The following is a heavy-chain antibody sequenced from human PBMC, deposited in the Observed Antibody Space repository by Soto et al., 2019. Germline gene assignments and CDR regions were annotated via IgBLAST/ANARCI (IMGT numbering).Heavy chain of an antibody. Sequence: QLQLQESGPGLVKPSETLSLTCTVSGGSISSTNYYWGWIRQPPGKGLEWIGTIYYSGISYYNPSLKSRVTISVDASKNQFSLQLNSVTAADTAVYYCARMIEDTIMITLGGVIVDYWCQGTLVTVSP. V-gene: IGHV4-39*01. J-gene: IGHJ4*02. CDR3: ARMIEDTIMITLGGVIVDY. D-gene: IGHD3-16*02. CDR1: GGSISSTNYY. CDR2: IYYSGIS.